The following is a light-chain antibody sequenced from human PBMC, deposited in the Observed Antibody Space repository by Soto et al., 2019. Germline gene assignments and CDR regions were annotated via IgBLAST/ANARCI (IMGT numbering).Light chain of an antibody. CDR2: GAS. V-gene: IGKV3-20*01. CDR1: QSVTTY. CDR3: QQYGSSPSWT. J-gene: IGKJ1*01. Sequence: EVLLTQSPATLSLSPGETATLYCRASQSVTTYLAWYQQKPGQAPRLLIYGASSRATGIPDRFSGSGSGTDFTLTISRLEPEDFAVYYCQQYGSSPSWTFGQGTKVDIK.